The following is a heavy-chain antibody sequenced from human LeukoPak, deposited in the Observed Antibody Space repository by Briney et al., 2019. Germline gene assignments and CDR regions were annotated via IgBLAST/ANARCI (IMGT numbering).Heavy chain of an antibody. J-gene: IGHJ4*02. Sequence: ASVKVSRKTSGYTFTGYYIHWVRQAPGQGLEWMGWIAPSSGDTNYAQKFQGRVTMTRDTSISTAYMELSRPTSDDTAMYYCARSILRPYYFDYWGQGTLVTVSS. CDR1: GYTFTGYY. CDR3: ARSILRPYYFDY. CDR2: IAPSSGDT. V-gene: IGHV1-2*02.